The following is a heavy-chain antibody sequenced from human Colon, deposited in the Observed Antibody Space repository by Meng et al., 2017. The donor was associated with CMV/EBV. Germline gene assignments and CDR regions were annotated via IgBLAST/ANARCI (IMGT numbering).Heavy chain of an antibody. CDR3: ARLSGGNQADTLDI. Sequence: SETLSLTCTVSGGSIRTYYWSWIRQSPGKRLEWIACMYYSGSTSYNPSLNSRVTISIDTSKNQISLKLSSVTAADTAVYYCARLSGGNQADTLDIWGQGTMVTVSS. D-gene: IGHD1-14*01. V-gene: IGHV4-59*01. J-gene: IGHJ3*02. CDR2: MYYSGST. CDR1: GGSIRTYY.